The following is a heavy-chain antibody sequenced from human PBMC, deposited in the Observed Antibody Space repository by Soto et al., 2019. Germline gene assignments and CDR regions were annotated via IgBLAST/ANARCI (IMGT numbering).Heavy chain of an antibody. Sequence: QVHLVQSGAEVKKPGASVKVSCKPSGSTFTNYAVHWVRQAPGQRLEWMGWINVGDGNTKYSQNFQGRVAISRDTTANTADMELSSLRSEDTGVYYCAGDVESSWIDPWGEGTPVAVST. V-gene: IGHV1-3*01. D-gene: IGHD3-3*01. J-gene: IGHJ5*02. CDR2: INVGDGNT. CDR3: AGDVESSWIDP. CDR1: GSTFTNYA.